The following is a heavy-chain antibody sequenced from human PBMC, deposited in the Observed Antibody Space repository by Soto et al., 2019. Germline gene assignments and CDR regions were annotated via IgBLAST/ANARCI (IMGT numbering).Heavy chain of an antibody. D-gene: IGHD3-9*01. V-gene: IGHV1-69*13. CDR2: IIPIFGTA. J-gene: IGHJ3*02. Sequence: SVKLYCKTAGCTFNTYALTCVLHAPGQGLEWMGGIIPIFGTANYAQKFQGRVTITADESTSTAYMELSSLRSEDTAVYYCARENDILTGYAFDIWGQGTMVTV. CDR3: ARENDILTGYAFDI. CDR1: GCTFNTYA.